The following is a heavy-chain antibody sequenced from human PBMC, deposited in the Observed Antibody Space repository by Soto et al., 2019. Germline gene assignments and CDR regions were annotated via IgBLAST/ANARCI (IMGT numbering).Heavy chain of an antibody. J-gene: IGHJ4*02. CDR3: ARDGQYGVRALAGIFAY. V-gene: IGHV1-69*13. CDR1: GGTFSSYA. CDR2: IIPICGTA. D-gene: IGHD2-21*01. Sequence: GASVKVSCKASGGTFSSYAIRWVRQAPGQGLEWMGGIIPICGTANYAQKFQGRVTITADESTSTAYMELSSLRSEDTPVYYCARDGQYGVRALAGIFAYWSQGTLVTVSS.